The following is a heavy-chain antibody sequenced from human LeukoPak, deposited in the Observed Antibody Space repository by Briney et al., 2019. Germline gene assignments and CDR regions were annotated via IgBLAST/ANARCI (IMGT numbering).Heavy chain of an antibody. D-gene: IGHD2-2*02. CDR1: GFTVSSNY. J-gene: IGHJ4*02. V-gene: IGHV3-7*01. CDR3: ARAGYCSSTSCYTPDY. Sequence: GGSLRLSCAASGFTVSSNYMSWVRQAPGKGLEWVANIKQDGSEKYYVDSVKGRFTISRDNAKNSLYLQMNSLRAEDTAVYYCARAGYCSSTSCYTPDYWGQGTLVTVSS. CDR2: IKQDGSEK.